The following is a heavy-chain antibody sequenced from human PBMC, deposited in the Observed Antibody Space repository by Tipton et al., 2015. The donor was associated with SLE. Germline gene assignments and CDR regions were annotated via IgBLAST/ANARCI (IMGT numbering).Heavy chain of an antibody. CDR3: ARDWGITGTQGAFDI. CDR2: ISWNSGSI. V-gene: IGHV3-9*01. J-gene: IGHJ3*02. CDR1: GFTFDDYA. Sequence: RSLRLSCAASGFTFDDYAMHWVRQAPGKGLEWVSGISWNSGSIGYADSVKGRFTISRDNAKNSLYLQMNSLRAEDTALYYCARDWGITGTQGAFDIWGQGTMVTVSS. D-gene: IGHD1-20*01.